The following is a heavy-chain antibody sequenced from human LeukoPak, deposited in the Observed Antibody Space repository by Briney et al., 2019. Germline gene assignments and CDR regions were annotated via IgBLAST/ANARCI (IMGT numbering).Heavy chain of an antibody. J-gene: IGHJ4*02. D-gene: IGHD6-13*01. CDR2: INSDGDIT. V-gene: IGHV3-23*01. CDR3: AKSDSSSS. Sequence: GGSRKPSCPPSGFTFSSYAMNWVRQAPGKGLEWVSGINSDGDITYYADSVKGRFTISRDNSKNMLYLQMNSLRAEDTAVYYCAKSDSSSSWGQGILVTVSS. CDR1: GFTFSSYA.